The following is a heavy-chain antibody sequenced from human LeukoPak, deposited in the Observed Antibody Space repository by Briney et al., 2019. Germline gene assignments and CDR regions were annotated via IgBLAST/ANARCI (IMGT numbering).Heavy chain of an antibody. CDR3: ARDGGYYYYYMDV. CDR1: GGSISSSSYY. CDR2: IYYSGST. Sequence: SETLSLTCTVSGGSISSSSYYWGWIRQPPGKGLEWIGSIYYSGSTYYNPSLKSRVTISVDTSKNQFSLKLSSVAAADTAVYYCARDGGYYYYYMDVWGKGTTVTVSS. V-gene: IGHV4-39*07. J-gene: IGHJ6*03. D-gene: IGHD2-15*01.